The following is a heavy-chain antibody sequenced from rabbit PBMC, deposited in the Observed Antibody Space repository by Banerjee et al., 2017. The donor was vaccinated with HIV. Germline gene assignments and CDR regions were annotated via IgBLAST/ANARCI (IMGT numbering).Heavy chain of an antibody. CDR2: IYAGSSGST. J-gene: IGHJ4*01. Sequence: QSLEESGGDLVKPGASLTLTCTASGFSFSSSYYMCWVRQAPGKGLEWIACIYAGSSGSTYYASWAKGRFTISKTSSTTVTLQMTSLTAADTATYFCARAGDAGYIYAPLNLRGPGTLVTVS. V-gene: IGHV1S40*01. CDR3: ARAGDAGYIYAPLNL. CDR1: GFSFSSSYY. D-gene: IGHD6-1*01.